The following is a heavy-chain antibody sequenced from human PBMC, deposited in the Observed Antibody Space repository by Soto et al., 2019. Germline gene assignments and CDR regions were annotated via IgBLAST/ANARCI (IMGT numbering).Heavy chain of an antibody. CDR3: ARRTTSGWYIGDFDS. Sequence: GESLKISCQTSGYYFSSYWIVWVRQRPGEGLEWVGIIDPSDSETKYNPSFQGQVTISVDRSINTAYLQWSSLKASDSAIYYCARRTTSGWYIGDFDSWGQGTPVTVSS. J-gene: IGHJ4*02. CDR1: GYYFSSYW. V-gene: IGHV5-51*01. CDR2: IDPSDSET. D-gene: IGHD6-19*01.